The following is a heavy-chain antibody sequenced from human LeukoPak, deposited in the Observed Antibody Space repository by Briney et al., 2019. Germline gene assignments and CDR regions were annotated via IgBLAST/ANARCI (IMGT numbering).Heavy chain of an antibody. V-gene: IGHV4-31*11. J-gene: IGHJ4*02. CDR3: AASGYDWGASFDY. Sequence: SETLSLTCAVYGGSFSGYYWSWIRQHPGKGLEWIGYIYYSGSTYYNPSLKSRVTISVDTSKNQFSLKLSSVTAADTAVYYCAASGYDWGASFDYWGQGTLVTVSS. CDR1: GGSFSGYY. CDR2: IYYSGST. D-gene: IGHD5-12*01.